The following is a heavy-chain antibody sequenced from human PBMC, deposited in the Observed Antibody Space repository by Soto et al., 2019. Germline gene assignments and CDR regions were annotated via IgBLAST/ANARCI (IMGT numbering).Heavy chain of an antibody. V-gene: IGHV4-31*03. Sequence: QVQLQESGPGLVKPSQTLSLSCSISGGSITSANYYWTWIRLFPGKGLEWIGYIYSSGTTHYNPSLKSRATISLDTTNNQFSLEVKSATAADTAVYYCARMGLHLGELSRNWFDPRGQGSLVTVSS. D-gene: IGHD3-16*02. J-gene: IGHJ5*02. CDR2: IYSSGTT. CDR3: ARMGLHLGELSRNWFDP. CDR1: GGSITSANYY.